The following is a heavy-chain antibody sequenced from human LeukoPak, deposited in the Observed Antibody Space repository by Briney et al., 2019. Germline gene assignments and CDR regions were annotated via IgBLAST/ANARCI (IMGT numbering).Heavy chain of an antibody. Sequence: GGSLRLSCAASGFTFNNYAMTWVRQASGKGLEWVSAISRSGGSTYYADSVKGRFTISRDNSKNTLYLEVISLTAEDTAVYYCAKDDAWLRFGEWSQGTLVTVSS. CDR3: AKDDAWLRFGE. J-gene: IGHJ4*02. CDR2: ISRSGGST. CDR1: GFTFNNYA. D-gene: IGHD3-10*01. V-gene: IGHV3-23*01.